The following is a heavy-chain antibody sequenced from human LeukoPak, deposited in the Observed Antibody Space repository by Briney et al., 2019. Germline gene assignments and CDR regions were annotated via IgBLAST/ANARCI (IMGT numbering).Heavy chain of an antibody. V-gene: IGHV4-59*01. CDR1: GGSISSYY. CDR2: IYYSGST. J-gene: IGHJ5*02. D-gene: IGHD3-9*01. CDR3: ARDSPSYYDILTGDRSNWFDP. Sequence: PQTLSLTCTLSGGSISSYYWSWIRHPPGKGLEWIGYIYYSGSTNYNPSLPSRATISVDTSKNQFPLKLSSVTAADTAVYYCARDSPSYYDILTGDRSNWFDPWGQGTLVTVSS.